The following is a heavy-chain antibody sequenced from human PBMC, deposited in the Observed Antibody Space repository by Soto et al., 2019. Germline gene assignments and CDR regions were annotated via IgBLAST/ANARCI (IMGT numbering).Heavy chain of an antibody. D-gene: IGHD4-17*01. J-gene: IGHJ6*02. CDR2: IKSSPDGGTT. CDR3: MTDRVSFGDYVPSNYYYGMDI. Sequence: EVQLVESGGGMVKPGGSLRLSCAASGFTFSHAWMTWVRQAPGKGLEWVGRIKSSPDGGTTDYAAPVKGRLTISRDESKTALYLQMNSVNTEDTAVYYCMTDRVSFGDYVPSNYYYGMDIWGQGTTVTVSS. CDR1: GFTFSHAW. V-gene: IGHV3-15*01.